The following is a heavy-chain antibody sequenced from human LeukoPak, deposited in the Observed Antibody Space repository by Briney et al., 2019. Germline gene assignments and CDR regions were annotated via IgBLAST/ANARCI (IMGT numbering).Heavy chain of an antibody. Sequence: GGSLRLSCAAAGVSFSTYAMNWVRQAPGKGLEWGSAISSGGGSTYYAASVWGRFTISRDNSKNTLNLQMSSLRAEDSAVYSCGSSGHEVEFPIDQWGQGTLVTVSS. CDR1: GVSFSTYA. D-gene: IGHD2-15*01. V-gene: IGHV3-23*01. J-gene: IGHJ4*02. CDR3: GSSGHEVEFPIDQ. CDR2: ISSGGGST.